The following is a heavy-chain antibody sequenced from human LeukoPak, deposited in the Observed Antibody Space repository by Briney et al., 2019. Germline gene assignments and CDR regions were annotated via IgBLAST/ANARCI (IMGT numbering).Heavy chain of an antibody. CDR1: GFTFSSYE. Sequence: PGGSLRLSCAASGFTFSSYEMNWVRQAPGKGLEWVSYISSSGNTIYHADSVKGRFTISRDNAKNSLYLQMNSLRAEDTGVYYCARDRPFGEMDYWGQGTLVTVSS. D-gene: IGHD3-10*01. CDR3: ARDRPFGEMDY. V-gene: IGHV3-48*03. J-gene: IGHJ4*02. CDR2: ISSSGNTI.